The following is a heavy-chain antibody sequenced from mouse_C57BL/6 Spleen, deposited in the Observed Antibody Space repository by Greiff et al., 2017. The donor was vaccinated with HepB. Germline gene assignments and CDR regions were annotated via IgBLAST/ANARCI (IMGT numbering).Heavy chain of an antibody. CDR3: ARRGCDGNYEYFDY. CDR2: INPNNGGT. V-gene: IGHV1-18*01. Sequence: VQLQQSGPELVKPGASVKIPCKASGYTFTDYNMDWVKQSHGKSLEWIGDINPNNGGTIYNQKFKGKATLTVDKSSSTAYMELRSLTSEDSAVYYCARRGCDGNYEYFDYWGQGTTLTVSS. CDR1: GYTFTDYN. D-gene: IGHD2-1*01. J-gene: IGHJ2*01.